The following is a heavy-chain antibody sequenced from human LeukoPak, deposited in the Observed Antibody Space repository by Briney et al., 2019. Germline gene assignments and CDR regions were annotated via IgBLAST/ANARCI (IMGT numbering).Heavy chain of an antibody. D-gene: IGHD3-22*01. Sequence: GASVKVSCKASGYTFTSYDINWVRQATGQGLEWMGWMNPNSGNTGYAQKFQGRVTMTRNTSISTAYMELSSLRSEDTAVYYCARDRFEDYYDSSGYYLDYWGQGTLVTVSS. CDR1: GYTFTSYD. CDR2: MNPNSGNT. V-gene: IGHV1-8*01. J-gene: IGHJ4*02. CDR3: ARDRFEDYYDSSGYYLDY.